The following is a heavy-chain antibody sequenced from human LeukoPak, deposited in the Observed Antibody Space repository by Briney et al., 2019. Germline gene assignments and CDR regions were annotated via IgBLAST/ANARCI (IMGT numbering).Heavy chain of an antibody. CDR3: ASPRRGYSYGSSDY. CDR1: GGSISSSSYY. J-gene: IGHJ4*02. D-gene: IGHD5-18*01. Sequence: SETLSLTCTVSGGSISSSSYYWGWIRQPPGKGLEWIGSIYYSGSTYYNPSLKSRVTISVDTSKNQFSLKLSSVTAADTAVYYCASPRRGYSYGSSDYWGQGTLVTVSS. CDR2: IYYSGST. V-gene: IGHV4-39*07.